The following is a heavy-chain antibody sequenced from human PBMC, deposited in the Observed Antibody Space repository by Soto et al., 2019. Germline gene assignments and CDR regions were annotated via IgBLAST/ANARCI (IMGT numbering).Heavy chain of an antibody. CDR1: GFTVNTNY. Sequence: QTGGSLRLSCAASGFTVNTNYMSWVRQAPGKGLDWVSVIYSGGTTYYADSVKGRFTISRDSSKNTLDLQMNSLRAEDTAIYYCARWDYGGSFIGGMDVWGQGTKVTVSS. D-gene: IGHD4-17*01. CDR3: ARWDYGGSFIGGMDV. V-gene: IGHV3-53*01. J-gene: IGHJ6*02. CDR2: IYSGGTT.